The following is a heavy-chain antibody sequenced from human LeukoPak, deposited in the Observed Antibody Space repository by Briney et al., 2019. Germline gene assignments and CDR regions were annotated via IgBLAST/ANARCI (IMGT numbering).Heavy chain of an antibody. J-gene: IGHJ5*02. CDR2: IKQDGSEK. V-gene: IGHV3-7*01. CDR3: ARARRYCSSTSCYYYFDP. Sequence: GGSLRLSCEASGFTFSSYWMSWVRQAPGKGLEWVANIKQDGSEKYYVDSVKGRFTISRDNVKNSLYLQMNSLRAEDTAVYYCARARRYCSSTSCYYYFDPWGQGTLVTVSS. CDR1: GFTFSSYW. D-gene: IGHD2-2*01.